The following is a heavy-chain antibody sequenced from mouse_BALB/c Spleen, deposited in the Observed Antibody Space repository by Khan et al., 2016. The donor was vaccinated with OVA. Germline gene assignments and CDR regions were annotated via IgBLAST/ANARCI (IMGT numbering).Heavy chain of an antibody. V-gene: IGHV5-6*01. J-gene: IGHJ3*01. CDR3: TRLVYNYNSEGFAY. D-gene: IGHD1-1*01. Sequence: EVQLVESGGDLVKPGGSLKLSCAASGFTFSTFGMSWVRQTQDKRLEWVATISSGGSYTYYPDNVKGRFIISRDNAKNTLDLQMSSLKSEDTAMYYCTRLVYNYNSEGFAYWGQGTLVTVSA. CDR1: GFTFSTFG. CDR2: ISSGGSYT.